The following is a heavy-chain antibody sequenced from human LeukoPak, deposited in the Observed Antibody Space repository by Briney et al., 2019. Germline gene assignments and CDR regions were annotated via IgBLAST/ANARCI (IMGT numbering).Heavy chain of an antibody. CDR1: GGSISSYY. J-gene: IGHJ3*02. CDR2: IYYSGST. CDR3: ARDLTDDAFDI. Sequence: SETLSLTCTVSGGSISSYYWSWIRQPPGKELEWIGYIYYSGSTNYNPSLKSRVTISVDTSKNQFSLKLSSVTAADTAVYYCARDLTDDAFDIWGQGTMVTVSS. V-gene: IGHV4-59*01.